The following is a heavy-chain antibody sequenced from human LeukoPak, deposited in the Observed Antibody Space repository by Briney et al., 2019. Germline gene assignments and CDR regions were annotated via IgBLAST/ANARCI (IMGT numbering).Heavy chain of an antibody. Sequence: GGSLRLSCAASGFTFSSYDMHWVRQATGKGLEWVSAIGVAANTFYSGSVKGRFTISRENAKNSLYLLMTSLRAEDTAVYYCARAEKLLLLDAFDIWGQGTMVTVSS. J-gene: IGHJ3*02. CDR3: ARAEKLLLLDAFDI. CDR1: GFTFSSYD. D-gene: IGHD2-15*01. CDR2: IGVAANT. V-gene: IGHV3-13*01.